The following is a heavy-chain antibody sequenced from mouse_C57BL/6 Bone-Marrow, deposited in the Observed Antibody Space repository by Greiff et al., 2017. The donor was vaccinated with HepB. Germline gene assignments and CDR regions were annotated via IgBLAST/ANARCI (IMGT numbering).Heavy chain of an antibody. V-gene: IGHV1-18*01. J-gene: IGHJ4*01. CDR2: INPNNGGT. D-gene: IGHD1-1*01. Sequence: EVQLQQSGPELVKPGASVKIPCKASGYTFTDYNMDWVKQSHGKSLEWIGDINPNNGGTIYNQKFKGKATLTVDKSSSTAYMELRSLTSEDTAVYYCARPYYGSSYGAMDYWGQGTSVTVSS. CDR3: ARPYYGSSYGAMDY. CDR1: GYTFTDYN.